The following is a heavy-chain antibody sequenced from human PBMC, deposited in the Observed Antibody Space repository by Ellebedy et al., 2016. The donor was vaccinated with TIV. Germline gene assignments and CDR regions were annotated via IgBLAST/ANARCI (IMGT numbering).Heavy chain of an antibody. CDR2: IFYTGTT. Sequence: SETLSLXXSVSGGSISSSNYYWGWIRQPPGKGLEWIGTIFYTGTTYYNPSLKSRVTISVDTSKNEFSLKLSSVTAADTAVYHCARCGSGRYYDVPFDYWGQGTLVTVSS. CDR1: GGSISSSNYY. CDR3: ARCGSGRYYDVPFDY. V-gene: IGHV4-39*01. D-gene: IGHD3-10*01. J-gene: IGHJ4*02.